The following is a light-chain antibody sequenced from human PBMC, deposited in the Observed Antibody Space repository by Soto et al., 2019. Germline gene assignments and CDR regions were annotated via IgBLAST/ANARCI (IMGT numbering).Light chain of an antibody. CDR2: ANS. V-gene: IGLV1-40*01. CDR1: SSNIGANYD. CDR3: QSYDSTLSARYV. Sequence: QSVLTQPPSVSGAPGQRVTISCTGSSSNIGANYDVHWYQQRPGTAPKLLIFANSNRPSGVPDRFSGSKSGTSASLVITGLQAEDEGDYYCQSYDSTLSARYVVGTGTKLTV. J-gene: IGLJ1*01.